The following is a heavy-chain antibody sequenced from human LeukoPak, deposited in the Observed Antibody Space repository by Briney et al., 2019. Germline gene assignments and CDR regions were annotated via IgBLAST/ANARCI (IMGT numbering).Heavy chain of an antibody. Sequence: XAXXGFTFSSYTMNWVRQAPGKGLEWVSCISSGSTYIYYADSVKGRFTISRDNAKNSLYLQMNSLRAEDTAVYYCXXXXXXXXXXXXXXYXXXXVWGKGXTXTISS. J-gene: IGHJ6*03. CDR1: GFTFSSYT. CDR3: XXXXXXXXXXXXXXYXXXXV. CDR2: ISSGSTYI. V-gene: IGHV3-21*01.